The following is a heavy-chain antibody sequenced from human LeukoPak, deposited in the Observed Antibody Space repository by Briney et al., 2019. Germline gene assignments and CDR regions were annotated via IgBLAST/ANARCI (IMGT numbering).Heavy chain of an antibody. CDR2: INPNSGGT. CDR3: ATHGSGSYYLTIDY. J-gene: IGHJ4*02. V-gene: IGHV1-2*02. Sequence: ASVKVSCKASGYTFSGYYMHWVRQAPGQGLEWMGWINPNSGGTNYAQKFQGRVTMTRDTSISTAYMELSRLRSDDTAVYYCATHGSGSYYLTIDYWGQGTWSPSPQ. CDR1: GYTFSGYY. D-gene: IGHD3-10*01.